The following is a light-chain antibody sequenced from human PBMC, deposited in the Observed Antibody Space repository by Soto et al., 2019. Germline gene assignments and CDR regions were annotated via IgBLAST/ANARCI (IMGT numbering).Light chain of an antibody. Sequence: QSALTQSASVSGSPGQSITISCTGTSSDVGGYNHVSWYQQHPGKAPKLIIYEVRNRPSGVSNRLSGSKSGNTASLTISGLQADDEADYYCCSYTSSSIRVFGGGTKLTVL. J-gene: IGLJ3*02. CDR1: SSDVGGYNH. CDR2: EVR. CDR3: CSYTSSSIRV. V-gene: IGLV2-14*01.